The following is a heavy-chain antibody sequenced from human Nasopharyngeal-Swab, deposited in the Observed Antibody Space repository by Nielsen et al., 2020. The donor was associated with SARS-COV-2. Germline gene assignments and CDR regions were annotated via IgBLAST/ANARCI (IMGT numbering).Heavy chain of an antibody. CDR2: ISYDGSNK. D-gene: IGHD3-10*01. J-gene: IGHJ6*02. Sequence: WIRQPPGKGLAWVAVISYDGSNKYYADSVKGRFTISRDNSKNTLYLQMNSLRAEDTAVYYCARGPGDGMDVWGQGTTVTVSS. CDR3: ARGPGDGMDV. V-gene: IGHV3-30-3*01.